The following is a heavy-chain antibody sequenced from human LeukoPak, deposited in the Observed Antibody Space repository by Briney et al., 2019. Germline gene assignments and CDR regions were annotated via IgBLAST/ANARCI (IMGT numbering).Heavy chain of an antibody. CDR3: AKIPQTTSVGYFDY. V-gene: IGHV3-30*18. J-gene: IGHJ4*02. D-gene: IGHD4-17*01. CDR1: GFSFSSYG. CDR2: MSFDGSNI. Sequence: GGSLRLSCAASGFSFSSYGMHWVRQTPGKGLEWVAVMSFDGSNIYYGDSVKGRFTISRDNSKNTLYLQMSSLRAEDTAVYYCAKIPQTTSVGYFDYWGQGNLVTVSS.